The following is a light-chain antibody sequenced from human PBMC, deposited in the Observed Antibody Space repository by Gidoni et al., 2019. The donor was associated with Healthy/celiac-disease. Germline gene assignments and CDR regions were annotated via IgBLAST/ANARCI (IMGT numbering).Light chain of an antibody. J-gene: IGLJ1*01. CDR1: SSDVGGYNY. CDR3: SSYTNSSRGV. Sequence: QSALTQPASVSGSPGQSITISCTGTSSDVGGYNYVSWYQQHPGKAPKLMIYDVSNRPSGVSNRFSGSKSGNTASLTISGLQAEDEADYYCSSYTNSSRGVFGTGTKVTVL. CDR2: DVS. V-gene: IGLV2-14*01.